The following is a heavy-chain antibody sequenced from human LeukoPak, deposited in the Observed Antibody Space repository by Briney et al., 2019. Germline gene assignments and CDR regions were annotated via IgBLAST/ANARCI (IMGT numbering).Heavy chain of an antibody. J-gene: IGHJ3*01. CDR1: GFNFGSYD. D-gene: IGHD1-26*01. V-gene: IGHV3-23*01. CDR3: ASWDPPF. CDR2: IRASGGK. Sequence: TGGSLRLSCAASGFNFGSYDMGWVRQAPGKGLGWVSGIRASGGKYYADSVRGGFTVSRDNCNNTLLLQLNNLRAQHTAIFYCASWDPPFWGQGTVVSVSS.